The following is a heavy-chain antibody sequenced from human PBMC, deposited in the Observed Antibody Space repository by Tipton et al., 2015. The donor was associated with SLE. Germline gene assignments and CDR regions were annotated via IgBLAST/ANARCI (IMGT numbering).Heavy chain of an antibody. Sequence: GLVKPSETLSLTCAVSGYSISSGYYWGWIRQPPGKGLEWIGTIYHSGSTYYNPSLKSRVTISVDTSKNQFSLKLSSVTAADTAVYYCARGGEEASFGKYDFWGQGTLVTVSS. J-gene: IGHJ4*02. V-gene: IGHV4-38-2*01. D-gene: IGHD3-10*01. CDR1: GYSISSGYY. CDR2: IYHSGST. CDR3: ARGGEEASFGKYDF.